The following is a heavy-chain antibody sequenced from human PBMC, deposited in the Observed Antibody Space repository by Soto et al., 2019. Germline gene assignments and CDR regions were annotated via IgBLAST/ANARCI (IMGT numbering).Heavy chain of an antibody. CDR2: LIPIFGTA. CDR3: ASVQLERRMSLFDP. Sequence: QVQLVQSGAEVKKPGSSVKVSCKASGGTFSSYAISWVRQAPGQGLEWMGGLIPIFGTANYAEKFEGRVTITADECTSTAVMEQSSLGSEDTAVYFCASVQLERRMSLFDPWGQGTLVTVCS. D-gene: IGHD1-1*01. CDR1: GGTFSSYA. V-gene: IGHV1-69*12. J-gene: IGHJ5*02.